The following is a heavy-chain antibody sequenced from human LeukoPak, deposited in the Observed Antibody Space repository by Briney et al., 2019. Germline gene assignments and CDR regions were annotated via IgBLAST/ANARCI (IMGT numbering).Heavy chain of an antibody. CDR1: GYSFTNYW. CDR2: IYPGDSDT. V-gene: IGHV5-51*01. Sequence: GESLQISCKGSGYSFTNYWIDWVRQMPGKGLEWMGIIYPGDSDTTYNPSFQGQVTISADKSINTAYLQWSSLKASDTAIYYCARRGNNHFDFWGQGTLVTVSS. CDR3: ARRGNNHFDF. J-gene: IGHJ4*02.